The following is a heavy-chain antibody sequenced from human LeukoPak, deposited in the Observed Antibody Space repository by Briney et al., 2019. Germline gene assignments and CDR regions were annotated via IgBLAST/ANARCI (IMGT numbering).Heavy chain of an antibody. CDR3: AKDIGLPAAGISLFDY. Sequence: PGGSLRLSCAASGSTFSSYAMSWVRQAPGKGLEWVSGISGSGGSTYYADSVRGHFTISRDNSKNTLYLQMNSLRAEDTAVYYCAKDIGLPAAGISLFDYWGQGTLVTVSS. CDR2: ISGSGGST. V-gene: IGHV3-23*01. J-gene: IGHJ4*02. D-gene: IGHD6-13*01. CDR1: GSTFSSYA.